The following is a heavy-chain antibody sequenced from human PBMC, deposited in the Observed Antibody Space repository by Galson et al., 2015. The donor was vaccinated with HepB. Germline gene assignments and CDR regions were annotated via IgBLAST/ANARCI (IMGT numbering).Heavy chain of an antibody. J-gene: IGHJ6*03. CDR2: INPSGGST. CDR3: ARVVGSGSYYQYYYMDV. D-gene: IGHD3-10*01. V-gene: IGHV1-46*03. CDR1: GYTFTSYY. Sequence: SVKVSCKASGYTFTSYYMHWVRQAPGQGLEWMGIINPSGGSTSYAQKFQGRVTMTRDTSTSTVYMELSSLRSEDTAVYYCARVVGSGSYYQYYYMDVWGKGTTVTVSS.